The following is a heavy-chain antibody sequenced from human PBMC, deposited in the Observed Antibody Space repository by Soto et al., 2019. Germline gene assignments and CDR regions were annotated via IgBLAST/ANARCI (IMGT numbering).Heavy chain of an antibody. CDR1: GFTFLNYA. J-gene: IGHJ4*02. V-gene: IGHV3-23*01. CDR3: VKNVVKIYGAEAFDS. D-gene: IGHD2-2*01. CDR2: VSGRGGST. Sequence: EVQLLESGGGLVQPGGSLRLSCAASGFTFLNYAMTWVRQAPGKGLQWVSSVSGRGGSTYYADSVKGRFTISRDNSKNTLYLQMKRLSGEDTAVYYCVKNVVKIYGAEAFDSWGEGTLGSVCS.